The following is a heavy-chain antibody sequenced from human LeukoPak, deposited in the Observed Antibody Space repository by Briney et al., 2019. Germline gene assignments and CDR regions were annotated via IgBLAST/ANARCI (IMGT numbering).Heavy chain of an antibody. V-gene: IGHV4-59*08. CDR3: ARHAIYSGDYSFWFDP. CDR1: GGSVTTYY. CDR2: IHNSGST. D-gene: IGHD1-26*01. J-gene: IGHJ5*02. Sequence: SETLSLTCTVSGGSVTTYYWSWIRQPPGKGLEWIAYIHNSGSTNYNPSLKSRVTISVDTPKNQVSLRLSSVTAADTAVYYCARHAIYSGDYSFWFDPWGLGTLVTVSS.